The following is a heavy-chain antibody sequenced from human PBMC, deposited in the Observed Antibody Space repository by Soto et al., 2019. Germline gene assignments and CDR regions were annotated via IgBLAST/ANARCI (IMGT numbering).Heavy chain of an antibody. CDR3: ARGQGSGWYEDLDY. J-gene: IGHJ4*02. CDR2: INPNSGGT. V-gene: IGHV1-2*04. Sequence: QVQLPQSGAEVKKPGASVKVSCKASGYAFIAYHMHCVRQAPGQRLEWMGWINPNSGGTNFAQKFQDWITMTRDTSINTVYMELRRLKSDDTAVYYCARGQGSGWYEDLDYWGQGTLVTVSS. CDR1: GYAFIAYH. D-gene: IGHD6-19*01.